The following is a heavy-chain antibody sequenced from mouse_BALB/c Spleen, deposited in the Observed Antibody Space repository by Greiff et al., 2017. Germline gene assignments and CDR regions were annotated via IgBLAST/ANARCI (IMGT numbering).Heavy chain of an antibody. V-gene: IGHV1-4*01. D-gene: IGHD2-10*01. CDR2: INPSSGYT. CDR3: ARSPAYYGNYLFAY. CDR1: GYTFTSYT. Sequence: QVHVKQSGAELARPGASVKMSCKASGYTFTSYTMHWVKQRPGQGLEWIGYINPSSGYTNYNQKFKDKATLTADKSSSTAYLQLSSLTSEDTAVYYCARSPAYYGNYLFAYWGQGTLVTVSA. J-gene: IGHJ3*01.